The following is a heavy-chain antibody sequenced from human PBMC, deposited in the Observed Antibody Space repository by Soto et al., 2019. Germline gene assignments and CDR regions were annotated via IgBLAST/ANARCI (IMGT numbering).Heavy chain of an antibody. D-gene: IGHD6-19*01. J-gene: IGHJ5*02. CDR3: ARGGWSLDL. V-gene: IGHV4-59*01. Sequence: SETLSLTCTVSGGSISNYYWSWIRQPPGKGLEWIGYIYYTGNTDYNPSLKSRVTISVDTSKTQFSLKLNSVTAADTAVYYCARGGWSLDLWGQGTLVTVSS. CDR1: GGSISNYY. CDR2: IYYTGNT.